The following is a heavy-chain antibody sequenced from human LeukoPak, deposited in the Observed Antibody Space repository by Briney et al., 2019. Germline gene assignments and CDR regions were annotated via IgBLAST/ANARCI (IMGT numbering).Heavy chain of an antibody. V-gene: IGHV3-21*01. CDR1: GFTFSSYS. D-gene: IGHD5-12*01. CDR3: ARASSGYDYPYYFDY. Sequence: GGSLRLSCAASGFTFSSYSMNWVRQAPGKGLEWVSSISSSSSYIYYADSVKGRSTISRDNAKYSLYLQMNSLRAEDTAVYYCARASSGYDYPYYFDYWGQGTLVTVSS. CDR2: ISSSSSYI. J-gene: IGHJ4*02.